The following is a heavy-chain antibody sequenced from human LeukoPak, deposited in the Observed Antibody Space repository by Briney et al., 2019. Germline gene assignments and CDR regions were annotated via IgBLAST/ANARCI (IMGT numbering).Heavy chain of an antibody. CDR1: GGTFSSYA. V-gene: IGHV1-69*06. CDR3: ASTRGYSYGWAYYYYYMDV. J-gene: IGHJ6*03. CDR2: IIPIFGTA. Sequence: SVKVSCKASGGTFSSYAISWVRQAPGQGLEWMGGIIPIFGTANYAQKFQGRVTITADKSTSTAYMELSSLRSEDTAVYYCASTRGYSYGWAYYYYYMDVWGKGTTVTVSS. D-gene: IGHD5-18*01.